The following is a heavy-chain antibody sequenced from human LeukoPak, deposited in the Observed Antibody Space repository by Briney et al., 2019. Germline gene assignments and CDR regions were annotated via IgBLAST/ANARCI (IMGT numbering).Heavy chain of an antibody. J-gene: IGHJ5*02. D-gene: IGHD6-6*01. Sequence: GASVKVSCKASGYTFTGYYMHWVRQAPGQGLEWMGWINPNSGGTNYAQEFQGRVTMTRDTSISTAYMELSRLRSDDTAVYYCAREGDSSSNWFDPWGQGTLVTVSS. V-gene: IGHV1-2*02. CDR1: GYTFTGYY. CDR3: AREGDSSSNWFDP. CDR2: INPNSGGT.